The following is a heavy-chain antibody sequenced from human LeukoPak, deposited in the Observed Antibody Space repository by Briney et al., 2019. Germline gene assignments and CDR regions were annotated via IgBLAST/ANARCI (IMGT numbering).Heavy chain of an antibody. CDR2: IYYSGST. CDR3: ARPYKSGYEFDF. V-gene: IGHV4-39*07. CDR1: GGSISSSSYY. J-gene: IGHJ4*02. Sequence: MPSETLSLTCTVSGGSISSSSYYWGWIRQPPGKGLEWIGSIYYSGSTYYNPSLKSRVTISVDTSKNQFSLKLSSVTAADTAVYYCARPYKSGYEFDFGGQGTLVTVSS. D-gene: IGHD3-22*01.